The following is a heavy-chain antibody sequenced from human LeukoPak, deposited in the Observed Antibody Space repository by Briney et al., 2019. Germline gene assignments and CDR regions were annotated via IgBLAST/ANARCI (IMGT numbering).Heavy chain of an antibody. J-gene: IGHJ4*02. CDR1: GFTFRSYG. Sequence: QPERSLRLSCAASGFTFRSYGMHWVRQAPGKGLEWVAVISYDGSNKYYGDSVKGRFTISRDNSKNTLYLQMNSLRADDTAVYYCASTMGGTAMAKWGVFDYWGLGTLVTVSS. CDR3: ASTMGGTAMAKWGVFDY. CDR2: ISYDGSNK. D-gene: IGHD5-18*01. V-gene: IGHV3-30*03.